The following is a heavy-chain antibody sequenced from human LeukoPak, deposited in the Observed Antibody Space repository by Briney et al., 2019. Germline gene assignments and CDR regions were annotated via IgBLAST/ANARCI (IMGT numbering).Heavy chain of an antibody. CDR2: IYHSGST. CDR1: GGSISSSNW. Sequence: PSGTLSLTCAVSGGSISSSNWWSWVRQPPGKGLEWIGEIYHSGSTNYNPSLKSRVTISVDTSKNQFSLKLSSVTAADTAVYYCARSGVDSAMVFYWGQGTLVTVSS. J-gene: IGHJ4*02. CDR3: ARSGVDSAMVFY. D-gene: IGHD5-18*01. V-gene: IGHV4-4*02.